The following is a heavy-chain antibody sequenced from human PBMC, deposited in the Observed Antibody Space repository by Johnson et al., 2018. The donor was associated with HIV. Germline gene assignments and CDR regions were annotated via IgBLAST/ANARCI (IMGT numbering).Heavy chain of an antibody. J-gene: IGHJ3*02. D-gene: IGHD4-17*01. V-gene: IGHV3-53*01. Sequence: VQLVESGGGLIQPGGSLRLSCAVSGFTVSSNYMSWVRQAPGKGLEWVSVIYSGGSTYYADSVKGRFSISRDNAKNSLDLQMNSLRAEDTALYYCARGLIDYGDSQAFDIWGQGTMVTVSS. CDR1: GFTVSSNY. CDR2: IYSGGST. CDR3: ARGLIDYGDSQAFDI.